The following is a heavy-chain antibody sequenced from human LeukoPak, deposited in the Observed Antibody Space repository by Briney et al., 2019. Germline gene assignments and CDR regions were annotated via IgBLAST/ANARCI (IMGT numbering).Heavy chain of an antibody. CDR1: GFTFSSYG. Sequence: GGSLRLSCAASGFTFSSYGTHWVRQAPGKGLEWVAFIRYDGSNKYYADSVKGRFTISRDNSKNTLYLQMNSLRAEDTAVYYCAKDGKLQGWFDPWGQGTLVTVSS. CDR2: IRYDGSNK. V-gene: IGHV3-30*02. J-gene: IGHJ5*02. D-gene: IGHD1-7*01. CDR3: AKDGKLQGWFDP.